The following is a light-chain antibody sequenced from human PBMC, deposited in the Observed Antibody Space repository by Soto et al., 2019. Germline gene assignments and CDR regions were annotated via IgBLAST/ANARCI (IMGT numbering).Light chain of an antibody. CDR3: QQYVASPLT. V-gene: IGKV3-20*01. J-gene: IGKJ4*01. CDR2: GAS. CDR1: QHVDSNS. Sequence: VLTQSPGALSVSPGETVTLSCRASQHVDSNSLAWYHRKPGLAPRLLIFGASTRATRIPDRFSGSGSGTYFTRTISRLEPEDSGLYYCQQYVASPLTFGGGTRVEMK.